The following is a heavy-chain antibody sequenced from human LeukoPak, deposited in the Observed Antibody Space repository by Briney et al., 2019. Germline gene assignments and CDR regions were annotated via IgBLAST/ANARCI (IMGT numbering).Heavy chain of an antibody. J-gene: IGHJ5*02. CDR3: ALYYPDWLLEGYNWFDP. CDR1: GFSLSTSGVG. V-gene: IGHV2-5*02. CDR2: IYWDDDK. Sequence: KMSGPTLVNPTQTLTLTCTFSGFSLSTSGVGVGWIRQPPGKALDWLALIYWDDDKRYSPSLKSRLTITKDTSKNQVVLTMTNMDPVDTATYYCALYYPDWLLEGYNWFDPWGQGTLVTVSS. D-gene: IGHD3-9*01.